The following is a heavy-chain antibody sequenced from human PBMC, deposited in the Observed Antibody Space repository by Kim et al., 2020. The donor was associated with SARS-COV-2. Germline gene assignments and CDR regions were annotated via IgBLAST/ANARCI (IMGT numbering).Heavy chain of an antibody. V-gene: IGHV4-61*01. D-gene: IGHD2-15*01. CDR2: IYYSGST. CDR1: GGSVSSGSYY. Sequence: SETLSLTCTVSGGSVSSGSYYWSWIRQPPGKGLEWIGYIYYSGSTNYNTSLKSRVTISVDTSKNQFSLKLSSVTAADTAVYYCARAEGYCSGGSCYGWF. J-gene: IGHJ5*01. CDR3: ARAEGYCSGGSCYGWF.